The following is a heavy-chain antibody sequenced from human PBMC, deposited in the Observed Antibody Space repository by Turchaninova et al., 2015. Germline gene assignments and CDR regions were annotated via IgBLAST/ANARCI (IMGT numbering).Heavy chain of an antibody. CDR1: GFTFNNYW. V-gene: IGHV3-7*01. Sequence: EVQLVDSGGDLIQPGGSLRLSCAASGFTFNNYWMIWIRQAPGEGPGWVASIKRDGSGKYYLDSVKGRFTISRDNAKNLLYLQMNGLRVEDTAVYYCAKDGNWNFEYWGQGTLVTVSS. CDR3: AKDGNWNFEY. CDR2: IKRDGSGK. D-gene: IGHD1-1*01. J-gene: IGHJ4*02.